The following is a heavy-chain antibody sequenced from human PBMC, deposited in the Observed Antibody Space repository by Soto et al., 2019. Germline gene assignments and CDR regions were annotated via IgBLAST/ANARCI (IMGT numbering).Heavy chain of an antibody. CDR2: IWYGGSNK. J-gene: IGHJ3*02. D-gene: IGHD2-15*01. Sequence: GGSLRLSCAASGFTFSSYGMHWVRQAPGKGLEWVAVIWYGGSNKYYADSVKGRFTISRDNSKNTLYLQMNSLRAEDTAVYYCARAYCSGGSCYYPPDAFDIWGQGTMVTVSS. CDR3: ARAYCSGGSCYYPPDAFDI. V-gene: IGHV3-33*01. CDR1: GFTFSSYG.